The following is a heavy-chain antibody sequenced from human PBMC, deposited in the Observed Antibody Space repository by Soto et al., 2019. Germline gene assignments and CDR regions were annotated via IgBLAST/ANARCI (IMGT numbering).Heavy chain of an antibody. J-gene: IGHJ6*02. CDR3: ARLKGPGDV. CDR2: INHSGST. V-gene: IGHV4-34*01. CDR1: GGSFSGYY. Sequence: SETLSLTCAVYGGSFSGYYWSWIRQPPGKGLEWIGEINHSGSTNYNPSLKSRVTISVDTSKNQFSLKLSSVTAADTAVYYCARLKGPGDVWGQGTTVTVSS.